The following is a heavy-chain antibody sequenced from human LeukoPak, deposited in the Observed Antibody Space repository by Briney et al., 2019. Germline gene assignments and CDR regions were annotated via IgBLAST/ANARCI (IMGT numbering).Heavy chain of an antibody. Sequence: SVKVSCKASGYTFTGCYMHWVRQAPGQGLEWMGWINPNSGGTNYAQKFQGRVTMTGDTSISTAYMELSRLRSDDTAVYYCARGEYSNGYPYRLDSWGQGTLVTVSS. D-gene: IGHD3-16*01. V-gene: IGHV1-2*02. J-gene: IGHJ4*02. CDR3: ARGEYSNGYPYRLDS. CDR2: INPNSGGT. CDR1: GYTFTGCY.